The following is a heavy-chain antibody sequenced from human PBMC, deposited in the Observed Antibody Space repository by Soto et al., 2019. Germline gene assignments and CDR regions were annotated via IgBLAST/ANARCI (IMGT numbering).Heavy chain of an antibody. CDR1: GFDFSDAY. D-gene: IGHD6-13*01. CDR2: ITSSSVQT. J-gene: IGHJ5*02. V-gene: IGHV3-11*06. CDR3: ASLVRQHLPPLGP. Sequence: QVHLVESGGGLVKPGGSLRLSCAASGFDFSDAYMSWIRQAPGKGLEWVAWITSSSVQTRYADSVKGRSTISRDNAKNSLYLQMNSLRPEDTAVYYCASLVRQHLPPLGPWGQGTLVIVSS.